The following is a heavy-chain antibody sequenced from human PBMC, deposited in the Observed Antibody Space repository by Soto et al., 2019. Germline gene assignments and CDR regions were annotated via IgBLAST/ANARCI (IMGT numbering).Heavy chain of an antibody. CDR1: GGSISSYY. CDR2: IYTSGST. Sequence: SETLSLTCTVSGGSISSYYWSWIRQPAGKGLEWIGRIYTSGSTNYNPSLKSRVTMSVDTSKNQFSLKLSSVTAADTAVYYCARDSKAGSYYGAYSFDYWGQGTLVTVSS. D-gene: IGHD1-26*01. CDR3: ARDSKAGSYYGAYSFDY. J-gene: IGHJ4*02. V-gene: IGHV4-4*07.